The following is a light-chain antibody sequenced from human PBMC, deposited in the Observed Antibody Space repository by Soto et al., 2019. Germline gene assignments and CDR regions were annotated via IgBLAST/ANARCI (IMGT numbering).Light chain of an antibody. Sequence: SYELTQPPSVSVSPGQTASITCSGDRLGNKYTCWYQQKQGQSPVLVIYQDSRRPSGIPERFSGSNSGNTATLTISGTQAMDEADYYCQAWDRYSRVFGGGTKLTVL. CDR3: QAWDRYSRV. V-gene: IGLV3-1*01. CDR1: RLGNKY. CDR2: QDS. J-gene: IGLJ2*01.